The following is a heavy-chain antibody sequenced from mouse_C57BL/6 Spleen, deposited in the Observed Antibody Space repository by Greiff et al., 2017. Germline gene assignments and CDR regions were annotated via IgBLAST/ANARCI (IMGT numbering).Heavy chain of an antibody. CDR3: AKLVYAMDY. Sequence: QVQLKESGTELARPGASGKLSFKASGYTFTSYGISWVKQRTGQGLEWIGEIYPRSGNTYYNEKFKGKATLTADKSSSTAYMELRSLTSEDSAVYVCAKLVYAMDYWGQGTSVTVSS. CDR1: GYTFTSYG. D-gene: IGHD4-1*01. V-gene: IGHV1-81*01. CDR2: IYPRSGNT. J-gene: IGHJ4*01.